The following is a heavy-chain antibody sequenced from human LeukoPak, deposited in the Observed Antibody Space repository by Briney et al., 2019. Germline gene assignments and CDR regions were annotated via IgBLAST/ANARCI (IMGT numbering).Heavy chain of an antibody. CDR2: IYYSGST. D-gene: IGHD6-19*01. Sequence: PSETLSLTCTVSGGSISSYYWSWIRQPPGKGLEWIGYIYYSGSTNYNPSLKSRVTISVDTSKNQFSLKLSSVTAADTAVYYCARTHVAGTELDYWGQGTLVTVSS. CDR1: GGSISSYY. CDR3: ARTHVAGTELDY. J-gene: IGHJ4*02. V-gene: IGHV4-59*01.